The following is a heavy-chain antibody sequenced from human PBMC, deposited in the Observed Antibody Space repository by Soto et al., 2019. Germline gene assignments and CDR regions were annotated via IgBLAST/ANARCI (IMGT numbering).Heavy chain of an antibody. J-gene: IGHJ4*02. CDR2: ISSSSSTI. CDR3: ARDRCSGGSCYSEYFDY. V-gene: IGHV3-48*02. CDR1: GFTFSSYS. Sequence: GGSLRLSCAASGFTFSSYSMNWVRQAPGKGLEWVSYISSSSSTIYYADSVKGRFTISRDNAKNSLYLQMNSLRDEDTAVYYCARDRCSGGSCYSEYFDYWGQGTLVTVSS. D-gene: IGHD2-15*01.